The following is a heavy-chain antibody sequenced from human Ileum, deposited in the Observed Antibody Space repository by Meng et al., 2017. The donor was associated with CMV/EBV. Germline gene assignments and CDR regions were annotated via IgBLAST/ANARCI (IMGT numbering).Heavy chain of an antibody. Sequence: TWNGSSPAPVKPTQTLTMTCTFSGFSLTTDGMAVAWIRQPPGKALELLAVIYWDGDKRYRSSLKTRLTITKDTSKDQVLLTMTNMDPLDTATYYCAHLSARRTEKFDYWGQGVLVTVSS. V-gene: IGHV2-5*02. CDR1: GFSLTTDGMA. D-gene: IGHD2-8*02. CDR2: IYWDGDK. CDR3: AHLSARRTEKFDY. J-gene: IGHJ4*02.